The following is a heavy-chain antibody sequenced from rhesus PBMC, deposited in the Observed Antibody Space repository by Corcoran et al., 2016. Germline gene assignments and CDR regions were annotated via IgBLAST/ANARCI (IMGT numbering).Heavy chain of an antibody. Sequence: VQLVQSGAEIKQPGASVKLSCKASGYTFTSYYMHWVRQAPGQGLECIGLIAPYNGNKGYAQNVQCRVNITMDTSTSTGYMELSSLSSEDPAVYYCPRQYYYSGSGWAYGLDAWRQGVVVTVSS. V-gene: IGHV1-180*01. D-gene: IGHD3-16*01. CDR3: PRQYYYSGSGWAYGLDA. CDR2: IAPYNGNK. J-gene: IGHJ6*01. CDR1: GYTFTSYY.